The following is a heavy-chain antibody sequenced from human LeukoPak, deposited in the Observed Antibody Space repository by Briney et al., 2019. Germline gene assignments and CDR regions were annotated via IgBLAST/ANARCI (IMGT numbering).Heavy chain of an antibody. CDR2: IIASSGDT. Sequence: GGSLRLSCAASGFSFNNYAMSWVRQAPGKGLEWVPLIIASSGDTFYADSVKGRFTISRDNSKNTLYLQMNSLRAEDTALYYCAKGAYDYVEMGYFDYWGQGTLVTVSS. D-gene: IGHD5-12*01. V-gene: IGHV3-23*01. J-gene: IGHJ4*02. CDR1: GFSFNNYA. CDR3: AKGAYDYVEMGYFDY.